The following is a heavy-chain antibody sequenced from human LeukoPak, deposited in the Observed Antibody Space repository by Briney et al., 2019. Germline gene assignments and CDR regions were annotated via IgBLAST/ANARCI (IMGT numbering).Heavy chain of an antibody. V-gene: IGHV4-59*01. Sequence: SETLSLTCTVSGGSISSYYWSWIRQPPGKGLEWIGYIYYSGSTNYNPSLKSRVTISVDTSKNQFSLKLSSVTAADTAVYYCARGQSGSPNYYYYYMDVWGKGTTVTVSS. CDR3: ARGQSGSPNYYYYYMDV. CDR2: IYYSGST. CDR1: GGSISSYY. J-gene: IGHJ6*03. D-gene: IGHD1-26*01.